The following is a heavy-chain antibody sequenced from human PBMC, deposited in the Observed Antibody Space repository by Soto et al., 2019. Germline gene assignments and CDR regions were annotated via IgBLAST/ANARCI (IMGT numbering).Heavy chain of an antibody. Sequence: PTLVNPTQTLTLTCTFSGFSLSTSGMCVSWIRQPPGKALGWLALIDWDDDKYYSTSLKTRLTVSKDTSKNQVVLTMTNMDPVDTATYYCARTAARLFYYYGMDVWGQGTTVTVSS. V-gene: IGHV2-70*01. D-gene: IGHD6-6*01. J-gene: IGHJ6*02. CDR3: ARTAARLFYYYGMDV. CDR1: GFSLSTSGMC. CDR2: IDWDDDK.